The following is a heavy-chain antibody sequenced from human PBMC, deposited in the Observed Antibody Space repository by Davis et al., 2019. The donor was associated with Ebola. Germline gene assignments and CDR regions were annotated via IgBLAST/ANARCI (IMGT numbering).Heavy chain of an antibody. J-gene: IGHJ4*02. CDR3: WKDPNWESGY. CDR2: VNGDGSRT. V-gene: IGHV3-74*01. D-gene: IGHD7-27*01. CDR1: GFTFTNYW. Sequence: PGGSLRLSCAASGFTFTNYWMHWVRQGPGKGLLWVSRVNGDGSRTDYADSVKGRFTISRDNAKKMLYLQMNGLRADDTATYYCWKDPNWESGYWGQGALVTVSS.